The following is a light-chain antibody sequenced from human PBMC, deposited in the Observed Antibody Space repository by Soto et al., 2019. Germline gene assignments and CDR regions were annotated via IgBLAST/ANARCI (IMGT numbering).Light chain of an antibody. CDR1: SGDIGSYNR. J-gene: IGLJ3*02. Sequence: QSVLTQPASVSGSPGQSITISCTGTSGDIGSYNRVSWYQQHPGKAPKLIIYDVHKRPSGVPDRFSGSKSGNTASLTISGLQPEDEADYSCCSYAGRDTFALFGGGTKLTVL. CDR2: DVH. CDR3: CSYAGRDTFAL. V-gene: IGLV2-11*01.